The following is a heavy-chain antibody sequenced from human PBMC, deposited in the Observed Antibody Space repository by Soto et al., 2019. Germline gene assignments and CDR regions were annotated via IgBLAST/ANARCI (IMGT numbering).Heavy chain of an antibody. CDR2: INEDGSKK. CDR1: GFPVSANW. CDR3: AREMHLGSGWGDIDI. J-gene: IGHJ4*02. Sequence: DVQLVESGGALVQPGGSLGLSCAVSGFPVSANWMSWVRQAPGKGLEWLANINEDGSKKFYVDSVKGRFTISKDNAKNSLSLQLGSLRADDTAVYYCAREMHLGSGWGDIDIWGRGTMVTVSS. V-gene: IGHV3-7*03. D-gene: IGHD6-19*01.